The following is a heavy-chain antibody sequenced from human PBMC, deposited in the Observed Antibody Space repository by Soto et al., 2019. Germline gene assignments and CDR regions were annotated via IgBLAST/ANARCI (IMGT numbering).Heavy chain of an antibody. CDR3: ASHYDSSGYYYRGLDY. CDR2: IIPIFGTA. CDR1: GGTFSSYA. V-gene: IGHV1-69*12. J-gene: IGHJ4*02. D-gene: IGHD3-22*01. Sequence: QVQLVQSGAEVKKPGSSVKVSCKASGGTFSSYAISWVRQAPGQGREWMGGIIPIFGTADYAQKFQGRVTITADESTSTGNRELSSLRSEDTAVYYCASHYDSSGYYYRGLDYWGQGTLVTVSS.